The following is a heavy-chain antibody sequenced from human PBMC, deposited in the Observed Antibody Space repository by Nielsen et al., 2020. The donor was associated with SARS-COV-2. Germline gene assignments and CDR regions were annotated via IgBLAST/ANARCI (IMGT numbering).Heavy chain of an antibody. CDR3: ARAVWSQDFDY. Sequence: SETLSLTCTVSGGSISSYYWSWIRQPPGKGLEWIGYIYYSGSTNYNPSLKSRVTISVDTSKNQFSLKLSSVTAADTAVYYCARAVWSQDFDYWGQGTLVTVSS. CDR1: GGSISSYY. V-gene: IGHV4-59*01. D-gene: IGHD3-3*01. CDR2: IYYSGST. J-gene: IGHJ4*02.